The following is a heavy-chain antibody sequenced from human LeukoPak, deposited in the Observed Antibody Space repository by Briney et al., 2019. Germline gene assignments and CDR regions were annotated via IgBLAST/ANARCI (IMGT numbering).Heavy chain of an antibody. J-gene: IGHJ4*02. D-gene: IGHD1-14*01. CDR1: GFTFSSLA. V-gene: IGHV3-23*01. CDR3: AKVGISDGIDY. CDR2: ITGSGGST. Sequence: PGGSLRLSCSASGFTFSSLAMTWVRQAPGKGLEWGSSITGSGGSTFYAASVKGRFTISRDNSKNTLYLQMNSLRAEDTAVYYCAKVGISDGIDYWGQGTLVTVSS.